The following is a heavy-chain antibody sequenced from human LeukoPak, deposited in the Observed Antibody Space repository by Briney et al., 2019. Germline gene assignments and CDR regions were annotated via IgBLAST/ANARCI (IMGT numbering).Heavy chain of an antibody. CDR1: GFTFNTFY. CDR2: IDPDGSGK. D-gene: IGHD1-7*01. J-gene: IGHJ4*02. V-gene: IGHV3-7*01. Sequence: GGSLRLSCAVSGFTFNTFYMTWVRQPPGKGLEWVANIDPDGSGKNYVDSVKGRFTISRDSAKNSLFLHMNSLRTEDTAIYYCARGVSGTPGLADYWGQGTLATVSS. CDR3: ARGVSGTPGLADY.